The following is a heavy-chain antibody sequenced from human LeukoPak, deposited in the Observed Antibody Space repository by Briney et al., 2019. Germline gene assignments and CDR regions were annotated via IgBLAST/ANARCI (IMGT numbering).Heavy chain of an antibody. CDR1: GFTFSSYS. Sequence: GGSLRLSCAASGFTFSSYSMNWVRQAPGKGLEWVSSISSSSSYIYYADSVKGRFTISRDNAKNSLYLQMNSLRAEDTAVYYCARDQCDILTGYYRSYFDYWGQGTLVTVSS. D-gene: IGHD3-9*01. CDR2: ISSSSSYI. CDR3: ARDQCDILTGYYRSYFDY. V-gene: IGHV3-21*01. J-gene: IGHJ4*02.